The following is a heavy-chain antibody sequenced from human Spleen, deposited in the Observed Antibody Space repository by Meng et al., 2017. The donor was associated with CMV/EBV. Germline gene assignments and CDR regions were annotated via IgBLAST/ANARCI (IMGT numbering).Heavy chain of an antibody. J-gene: IGHJ6*02. CDR3: ARDDPLFWGIATGGGHYYYYGMDV. D-gene: IGHD6-13*01. CDR2: IYYSGSP. V-gene: IGHV4-59*01. CDR1: GGSISSYY. Sequence: SETLSLTCTVSGGSISSYYWSWIRQPPGKGLEWIGYIYYSGSPNYSPPLKSRVAISVDTSKNQFSLKVSSVTAADTAVYYCARDDPLFWGIATGGGHYYYYGMDVWGQGTTVTVSS.